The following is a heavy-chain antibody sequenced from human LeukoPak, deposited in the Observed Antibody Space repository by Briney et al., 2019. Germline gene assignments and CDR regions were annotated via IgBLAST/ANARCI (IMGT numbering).Heavy chain of an antibody. CDR2: ISVYNGNT. J-gene: IGHJ5*02. D-gene: IGHD3-10*01. V-gene: IGHV1-18*01. CDR3: ARDRFVVRGVTLTNWFDP. Sequence: GASVKVSCKASGYALTSYGISWVRQAPGQGLEWMGSISVYNGNTNYAQKLQGRVTMTTDTSTSTAYMELRSLRSDDTAVYYCARDRFVVRGVTLTNWFDPWGQGTLVTVSS. CDR1: GYALTSYG.